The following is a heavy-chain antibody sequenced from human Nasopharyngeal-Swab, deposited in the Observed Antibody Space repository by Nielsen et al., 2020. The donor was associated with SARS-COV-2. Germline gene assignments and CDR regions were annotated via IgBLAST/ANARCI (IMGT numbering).Heavy chain of an antibody. CDR1: GGSFSGYY. D-gene: IGHD6-13*01. V-gene: IGHV4-34*01. CDR3: ARAAAGDSYYYGMDV. CDR2: INHSGST. Sequence: SETLSLTCAVYGGSFSGYYWSWIRQPPGKGLEWIGEINHSGSTNYNPSLKSRVTISVDTSKNQFSLKLSSVTAADTAVYYCARAAAGDSYYYGMDVWGQGTMVTVSS. J-gene: IGHJ6*02.